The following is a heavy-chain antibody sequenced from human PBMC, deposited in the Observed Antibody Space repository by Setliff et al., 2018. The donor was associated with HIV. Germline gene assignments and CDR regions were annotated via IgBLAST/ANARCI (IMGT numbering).Heavy chain of an antibody. CDR1: GDSVSSNSAA. Sequence: SQTLSLTCAISGDSVSSNSAAWNWIRQSPSRGLEWLGRTYYRSKWYNDYAVSVKSRITINPDTSKNQFSLQLNSVTPEDTAVYYCARDPPYDILTGYYGDAFDIWGQGTMVTVSS. CDR2: TYYRSKWYN. CDR3: ARDPPYDILTGYYGDAFDI. D-gene: IGHD3-9*01. V-gene: IGHV6-1*01. J-gene: IGHJ3*02.